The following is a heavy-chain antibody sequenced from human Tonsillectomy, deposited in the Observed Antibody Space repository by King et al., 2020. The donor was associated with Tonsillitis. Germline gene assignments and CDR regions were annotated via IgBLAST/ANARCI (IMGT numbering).Heavy chain of an antibody. D-gene: IGHD3-9*01. CDR2: ISTSGST. CDR1: GGSISSYD. Sequence: VQLQESGPGLVKPSETLSLTCTVSGGSISSYDWSWIRQPAGKGLEWIGRISTSGSTNYNPALKSRATMSVDTSKNQFSLKLSSVTAADTAVYYCARDHYDILTGSYYNGMDVWGQGTTVTVSS. CDR3: ARDHYDILTGSYYNGMDV. J-gene: IGHJ6*02. V-gene: IGHV4-4*07.